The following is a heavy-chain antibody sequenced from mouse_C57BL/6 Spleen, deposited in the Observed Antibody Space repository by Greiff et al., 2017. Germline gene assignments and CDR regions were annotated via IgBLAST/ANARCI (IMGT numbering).Heavy chain of an antibody. CDR3: AREDYGNAVLDV. J-gene: IGHJ1*03. CDR1: GYAFSSSW. D-gene: IGHD2-1*01. CDR2: IYPGDGDT. Sequence: QVQLQQSGPELVKPGASVKISCKASGYAFSSSWMNWVKQRPGKGLEWIGRIYPGDGDTNYNGKFKGKATLTADKSSSTAYMQRSSLTSEDSAVYFCAREDYGNAVLDVWGTGTTVTVSS. V-gene: IGHV1-82*01.